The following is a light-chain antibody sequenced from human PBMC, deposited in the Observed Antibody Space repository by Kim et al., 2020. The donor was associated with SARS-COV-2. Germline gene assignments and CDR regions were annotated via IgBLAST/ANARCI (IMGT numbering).Light chain of an antibody. CDR3: ASYSRSTSLIV. CDR1: SSDVGAFNY. V-gene: IGLV2-14*03. Sequence: QSITISCTGTSSDVGAFNYGSWYQQQSGKAPKLMIYDVIQRPSGVSSRFSASKSGNTASLTISGLQAEDEAEYYCASYSRSTSLIVLGTGTKVTVL. CDR2: DVI. J-gene: IGLJ1*01.